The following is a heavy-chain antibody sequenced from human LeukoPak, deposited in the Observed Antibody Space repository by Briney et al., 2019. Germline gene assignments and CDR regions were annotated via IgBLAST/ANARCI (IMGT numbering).Heavy chain of an antibody. J-gene: IGHJ5*02. CDR3: ARRTVIRGDWFDP. CDR2: INLSGGST. V-gene: IGHV1-46*01. CDR1: GYTFTSYY. Sequence: ASVKVSCKASGYTFTSYYMHWVRQAPGQGLEWMGIINLSGGSTSYAQKFQGRVTMTRDTSTNTIYMELSSLRSEDTAVYYCARRTVIRGDWFDPWGQGTLVTVSS. D-gene: IGHD4-17*01.